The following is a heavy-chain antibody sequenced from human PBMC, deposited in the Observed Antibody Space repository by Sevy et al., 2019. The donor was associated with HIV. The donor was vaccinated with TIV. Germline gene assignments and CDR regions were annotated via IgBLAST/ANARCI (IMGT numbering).Heavy chain of an antibody. Sequence: GGSLRLSCAASGFTFSSYAMSWVRQAPGKGLEWVSAISGSGGSTYYADSVKGRFTISRDNSKNTLYLQMNSLRAEDRAVYYCGKAWLRGGFDYWGQGTLVTVSS. V-gene: IGHV3-23*01. D-gene: IGHD5-12*01. CDR2: ISGSGGST. CDR1: GFTFSSYA. J-gene: IGHJ4*02. CDR3: GKAWLRGGFDY.